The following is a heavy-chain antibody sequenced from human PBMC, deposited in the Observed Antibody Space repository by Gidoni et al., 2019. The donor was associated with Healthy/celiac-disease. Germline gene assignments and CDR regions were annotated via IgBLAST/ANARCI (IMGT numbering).Heavy chain of an antibody. V-gene: IGHV4-39*01. CDR2: IYYSGST. CDR3: ARPLDTAMGYFDY. Sequence: QLQLQESGPGLVKPSETLSLTCPVSGGSISSSSYYWGWIRQPPGKGLEWIGSIYYSGSTYYNPSLKSRVTISVDTSKNQFSLKLSSVTAADTAVYYCARPLDTAMGYFDYWGQGTLVTVSS. J-gene: IGHJ4*02. D-gene: IGHD5-18*01. CDR1: GGSISSSSYY.